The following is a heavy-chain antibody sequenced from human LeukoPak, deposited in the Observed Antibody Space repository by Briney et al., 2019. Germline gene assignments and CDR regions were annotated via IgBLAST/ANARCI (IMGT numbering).Heavy chain of an antibody. CDR3: ARDRGKGRVPAAVIDY. D-gene: IGHD2-2*01. Sequence: ASVKVSCKASGYTFTSYGISWVRQAPGPGLEWMGWISAYNGNTNYAQKLQGRVTMTTDTSTSTAYMELRSLRSDDTAVYYCARDRGKGRVPAAVIDYWGQGTLVIVSS. J-gene: IGHJ4*02. CDR2: ISAYNGNT. V-gene: IGHV1-18*01. CDR1: GYTFTSYG.